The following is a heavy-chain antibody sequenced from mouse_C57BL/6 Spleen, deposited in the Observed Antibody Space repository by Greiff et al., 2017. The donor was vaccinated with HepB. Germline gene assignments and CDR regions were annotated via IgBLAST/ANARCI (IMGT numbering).Heavy chain of an antibody. J-gene: IGHJ3*01. V-gene: IGHV1-26*01. D-gene: IGHD1-1*01. CDR3: ARWDYDSWFAY. CDR2: INPNNGGT. Sequence: VQLQQSGPELVKPGASVKISCKASGYTFTDYYMNWVKQSHGKGLEWIGDINPNNGGTSYNQKFKGKATLTVDKSSSTAYMELRSLTSEDSAVYYCARWDYDSWFAYWGQGTLVTVSS. CDR1: GYTFTDYY.